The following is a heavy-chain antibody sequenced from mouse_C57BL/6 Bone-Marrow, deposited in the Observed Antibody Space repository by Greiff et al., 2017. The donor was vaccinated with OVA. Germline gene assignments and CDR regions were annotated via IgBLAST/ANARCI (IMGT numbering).Heavy chain of an antibody. Sequence: EVQGVESGGGLVKPGGSLKLSCAASGFTLSSYAMSWVRQTPEKRLEWVATISDGGSYTYYPDNVKGRFTISRDNAKNNLYLQMSHLKSEDTAMYYCARDREFYYFDYWGQGTTLTVSS. J-gene: IGHJ2*01. CDR1: GFTLSSYA. CDR3: ARDREFYYFDY. CDR2: ISDGGSYT. D-gene: IGHD3-1*01. V-gene: IGHV5-4*01.